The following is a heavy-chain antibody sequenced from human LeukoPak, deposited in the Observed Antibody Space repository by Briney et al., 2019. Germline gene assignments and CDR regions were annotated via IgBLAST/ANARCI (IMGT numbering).Heavy chain of an antibody. Sequence: PGGSLRLSCAASGFTFSSYAMHWVRQAPGKGLEWVAVISYDGSNKYYADSVKGRFTISRDNSKNTLYLQMNSLRAEDTAVYYCAKGDGVAVAGTVGYWGQGTLVTVSS. V-gene: IGHV3-30-3*01. CDR2: ISYDGSNK. CDR1: GFTFSSYA. J-gene: IGHJ4*02. CDR3: AKGDGVAVAGTVGY. D-gene: IGHD6-19*01.